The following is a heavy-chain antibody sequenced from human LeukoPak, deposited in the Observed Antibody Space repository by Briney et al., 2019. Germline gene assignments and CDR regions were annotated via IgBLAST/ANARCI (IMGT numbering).Heavy chain of an antibody. D-gene: IGHD3-10*01. J-gene: IGHJ4*02. CDR3: ARDGGFGDLEIDY. Sequence: GASVKVSCKASGYSFTDYYIHWVRQAPGQGLEWMGWINPNSGGTNYQGRVTMTRDTSISTAYMELSRLTSDDTAVHYCARDGGFGDLEIDYWGQGTLVTVSS. V-gene: IGHV1-2*02. CDR2: INPNSGGT. CDR1: GYSFTDYY.